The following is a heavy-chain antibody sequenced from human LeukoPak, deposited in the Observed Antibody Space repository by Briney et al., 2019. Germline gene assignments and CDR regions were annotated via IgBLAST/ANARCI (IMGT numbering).Heavy chain of an antibody. V-gene: IGHV4-4*07. D-gene: IGHD3-22*01. CDR2: IYSSGDT. Sequence: SETLSLTCTVSGGSISNYYWSWIRQPAGKGLEWIGRIYSSGDTYYNPSLKSRVTMSVDTSKNQFSLKLSSVTAADTAVYYCARARNYYDSSGYYRFDPWGQGTLVTVSS. CDR3: ARARNYYDSSGYYRFDP. CDR1: GGSISNYY. J-gene: IGHJ5*02.